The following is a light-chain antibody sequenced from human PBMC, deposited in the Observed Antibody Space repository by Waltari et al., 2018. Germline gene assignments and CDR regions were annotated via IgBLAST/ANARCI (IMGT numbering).Light chain of an antibody. CDR2: LVS. J-gene: IGKJ4*01. V-gene: IGKV2D-29*02. CDR3: MQSTQLPLT. Sequence: DIVMTQTPLSLPVTPGEAAPIHCRSSPSLLHSNGYTYLFWFLQKPGQSPQILIYLVSSRASGVSDRFSGSGSGTDFTLKISRVEAEDVGIYYCMQSTQLPLTFGGGTKVEIK. CDR1: PSLLHSNGYTY.